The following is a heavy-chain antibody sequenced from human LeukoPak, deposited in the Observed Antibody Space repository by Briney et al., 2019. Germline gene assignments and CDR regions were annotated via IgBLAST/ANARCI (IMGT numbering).Heavy chain of an antibody. D-gene: IGHD3-10*01. CDR1: GYTFTSYA. CDR2: INAGNGNT. V-gene: IGHV1-3*01. J-gene: IGHJ6*02. Sequence: ASVKVSCKASGYTFTSYAMHWVRQAPGQRLEWMGWINAGNGNTKYSQKFQGRVTITRDTYASTAYMELSSLRSEDTAVYYCARGIMVPYYYGMDVWGQGTTVTVSS. CDR3: ARGIMVPYYYGMDV.